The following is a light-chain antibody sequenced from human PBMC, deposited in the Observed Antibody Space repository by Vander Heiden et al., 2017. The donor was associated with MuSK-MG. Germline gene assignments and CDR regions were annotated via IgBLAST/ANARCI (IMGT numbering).Light chain of an antibody. CDR1: SSDVGGYNL. J-gene: IGLJ1*01. Sequence: QSDLTQPASVSWSPGESITIPCTGTSSDVGGYNLVSWYQQHPGKAPKLMIYEGSKRPSGVSNRFSGSKSGNTASLTISGLQAEDEADYYCCSYAGSSTSYVFGTGTKVTAL. CDR2: EGS. CDR3: CSYAGSSTSYV. V-gene: IGLV2-23*01.